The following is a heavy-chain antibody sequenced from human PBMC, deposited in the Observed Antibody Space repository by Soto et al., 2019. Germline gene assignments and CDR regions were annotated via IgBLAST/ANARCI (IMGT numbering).Heavy chain of an antibody. V-gene: IGHV3-23*01. J-gene: IGHJ4*02. CDR2: ISARGGSS. D-gene: IGHD5-12*01. CDR1: GFSLNSYA. Sequence: EVHLLESGGGLVQPGGSLRLSCEASGFSLNSYALVWSGQAPGKGWEWVSVISARGGSSYFADSVKGRFTISRDNSKNVLSLEMNSLRAEDTAIYFCAKGSIEYSASVDNWGQGTLVLVSS. CDR3: AKGSIEYSASVDN.